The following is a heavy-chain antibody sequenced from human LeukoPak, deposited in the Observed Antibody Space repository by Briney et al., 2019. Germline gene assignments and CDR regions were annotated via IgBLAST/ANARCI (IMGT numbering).Heavy chain of an antibody. D-gene: IGHD3-10*01. Sequence: PSETLSLTCTVSGGSISTYYWSWIRQPPGKGLEWIGYIYYSGNTNYNPSLKSRVTISVDTSKNQFSLKLSSVTAADSAVYYCARTSITMVRGVIINRLFDYWGQGSLVTVSP. CDR2: IYYSGNT. CDR1: GGSISTYY. V-gene: IGHV4-59*01. J-gene: IGHJ4*02. CDR3: ARTSITMVRGVIINRLFDY.